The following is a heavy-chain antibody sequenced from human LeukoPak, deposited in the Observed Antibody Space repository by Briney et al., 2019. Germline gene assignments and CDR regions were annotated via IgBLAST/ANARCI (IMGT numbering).Heavy chain of an antibody. Sequence: PGGSLRLSCAASGFTFSSYWMHWVRQAPGKGLVWVSRINSGGSSTRYADSVKGRFTISRDNAKNTLYLQMNSLRAEDTAVYYRARTSRLSAFDIWGQGTIVTVSS. J-gene: IGHJ3*02. CDR2: INSGGSST. CDR1: GFTFSSYW. V-gene: IGHV3-74*01. CDR3: ARTSRLSAFDI.